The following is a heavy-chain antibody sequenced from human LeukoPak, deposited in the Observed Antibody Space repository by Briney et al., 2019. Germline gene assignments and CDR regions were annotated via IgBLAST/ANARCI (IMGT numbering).Heavy chain of an antibody. CDR1: GFTFSDHY. CDR2: ISSSSVYI. J-gene: IGHJ4*02. Sequence: GGSLRLSCAASGFTFSDHYMDWVRQAPGKGLEWVSSISSSSVYIYYADSAKGRFTISRDNAKNSLYLQMNSLRAEDTAVYYCASGSSGTYYYFDYWGQGSLVTVSS. V-gene: IGHV3-21*01. D-gene: IGHD1-26*01. CDR3: ASGSSGTYYYFDY.